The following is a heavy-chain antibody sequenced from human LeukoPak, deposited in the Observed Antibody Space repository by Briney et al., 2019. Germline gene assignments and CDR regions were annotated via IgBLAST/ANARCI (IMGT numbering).Heavy chain of an antibody. CDR1: GFTFSDYY. CDR3: AREYYYDSSGYYYNY. D-gene: IGHD3-22*01. CDR2: ISSSGSTI. J-gene: IGHJ4*02. Sequence: PRGSLRLSCAASGFTFSDYYMSWIRQAPGKGLEWVSYISSSGSTIYYADSVKGRFTISRDNAKNSLYLQMNSLRAEDTAVYYCAREYYYDSSGYYYNYWGQGTLVTVSS. V-gene: IGHV3-11*04.